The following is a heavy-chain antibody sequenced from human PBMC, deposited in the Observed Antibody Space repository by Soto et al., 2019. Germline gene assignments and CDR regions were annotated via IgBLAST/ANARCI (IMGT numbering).Heavy chain of an antibody. D-gene: IGHD3-22*01. CDR2: IYYNGNT. CDR3: ARAPSTYYYDISGYYYNWFDP. CDR1: GGSISSGNYY. J-gene: IGHJ5*02. V-gene: IGHV4-30-4*01. Sequence: SETLSLTCSVSGGSISSGNYYWSWIRQAPGKGLEWIGYIYYNGNTYYNPSLESRATMSLDTSKKQFSLKLSSVTAADTAVYYCARAPSTYYYDISGYYYNWFDPWGQGTLVTISS.